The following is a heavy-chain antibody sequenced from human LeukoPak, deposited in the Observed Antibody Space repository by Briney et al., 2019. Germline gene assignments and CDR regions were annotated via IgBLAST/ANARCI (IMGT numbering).Heavy chain of an antibody. J-gene: IGHJ4*02. CDR2: ISSSSCYI. CDR3: ARNYYDSGGYLDY. D-gene: IGHD3-22*01. Sequence: GGSLRLFCAACVFIFSIYSMNGVRQARGKGVEWVSSISSSSCYIYYADSVKGRFPISRDNAKNPLYLQMNSLRAEDTAVYYCARNYYDSGGYLDYGGQGTLVTVSS. CDR1: VFIFSIYS. V-gene: IGHV3-21*01.